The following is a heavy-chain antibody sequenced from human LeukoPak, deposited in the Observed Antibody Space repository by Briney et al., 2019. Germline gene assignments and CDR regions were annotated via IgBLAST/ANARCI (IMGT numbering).Heavy chain of an antibody. V-gene: IGHV3-7*01. CDR3: ASHSYGYNH. J-gene: IGHJ5*02. CDR1: GIILTSYW. D-gene: IGHD3-16*01. Sequence: PGGSLRLSCAASGIILTSYWMSWVRQTPGEGLEWVANIKQDGSGKNYVDSVKGRFTIFRDNARNSLYLQMNSLRADDTAVYYCASHSYGYNHWGQGTLVIVSS. CDR2: IKQDGSGK.